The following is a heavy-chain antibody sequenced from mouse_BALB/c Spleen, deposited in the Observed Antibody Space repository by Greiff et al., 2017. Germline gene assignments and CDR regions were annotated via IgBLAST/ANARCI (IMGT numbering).Heavy chain of an antibody. V-gene: IGHV14-4*02. CDR2: IDPENGDT. J-gene: IGHJ1*01. CDR1: GFNIKDYY. D-gene: IGHD2-14*01. Sequence: ESGAELVRSGASVKLSCTASGFNIKDYYMHWVKQRPEQGLEWIGWIDPENGDTEYDPKFQGKATMTADTSSNTAYLQLSSLTSEDTAVYYCKDCRYDGWCFDVWGAGTTVTVSA. CDR3: KDCRYDGWCFDV.